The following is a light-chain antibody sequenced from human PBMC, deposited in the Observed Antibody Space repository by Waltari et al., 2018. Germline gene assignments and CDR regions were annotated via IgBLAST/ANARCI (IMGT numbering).Light chain of an antibody. Sequence: QSALTQPASVSGSPGQSITISCTGTSSDVGFYNLVSWYQQPPGKAPETVVYEVISRLSVVSNRFSGSKSGNPASLTISGLQAEDEADYYCCSYAGRNIWVFGGGTKLTVL. J-gene: IGLJ3*02. CDR3: CSYAGRNIWV. V-gene: IGLV2-23*02. CDR1: SSDVGFYNL. CDR2: EVI.